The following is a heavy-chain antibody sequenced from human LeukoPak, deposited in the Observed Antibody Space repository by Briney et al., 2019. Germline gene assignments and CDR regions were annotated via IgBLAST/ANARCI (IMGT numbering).Heavy chain of an antibody. J-gene: IGHJ5*02. CDR3: AREGIKIFGGWAPFDP. CDR1: GYTFTDNY. D-gene: IGHD3-3*01. CDR2: INPLSGGP. Sequence: ASVKVSCKASGYTFTDNYIHWVRQAPGQGLEWMGWINPLSGGPMYAQKFQGRVAMTRDTSLSTAYIELNGLKSDDTAIYYCAREGIKIFGGWAPFDPWGQGTLVTVS. V-gene: IGHV1-2*02.